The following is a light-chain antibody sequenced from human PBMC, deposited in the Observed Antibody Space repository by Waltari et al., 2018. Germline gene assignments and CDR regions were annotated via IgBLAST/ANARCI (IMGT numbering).Light chain of an antibody. Sequence: QSALTQPASVSGSPGQSITISCTGTSSDVGGYNYVAWYQQHPGKAPKVLIYDVSNRPAGVSNRFSCSKSGNTASLTISGLQAEDEADYYCSSYTNSNTWVFGGGTKLTVL. CDR3: SSYTNSNTWV. CDR2: DVS. V-gene: IGLV2-14*03. CDR1: SSDVGGYNY. J-gene: IGLJ3*02.